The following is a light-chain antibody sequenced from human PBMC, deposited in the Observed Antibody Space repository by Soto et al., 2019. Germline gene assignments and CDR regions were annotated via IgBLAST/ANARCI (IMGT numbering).Light chain of an antibody. Sequence: DIQMTQSPSTLSASVGDRVTITCRASQSISNWLAWYQQKPGKALKLLIYEASTLEGGVPSRFSGSGSGTEFTLTISSLQPDDFATYYCHQYNSYSRTFGQGTKVEIK. CDR2: EAS. CDR1: QSISNW. J-gene: IGKJ1*01. CDR3: HQYNSYSRT. V-gene: IGKV1-5*03.